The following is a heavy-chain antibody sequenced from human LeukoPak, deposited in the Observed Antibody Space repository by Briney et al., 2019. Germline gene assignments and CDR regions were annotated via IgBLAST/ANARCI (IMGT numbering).Heavy chain of an antibody. CDR3: AKDQAVTTSGAFDI. CDR2: ISGSGAST. CDR1: GFTVSSYA. V-gene: IGHV3-23*01. Sequence: GGSLRLSCAASGFTVSSYAMSWVRQAPGKGLEWVSAISGSGASTYYADSVKGRFTISRDNSKNTLYLQMKSLRAEDTAVYYCAKDQAVTTSGAFDIWGQGTMVTVSS. D-gene: IGHD4-17*01. J-gene: IGHJ3*02.